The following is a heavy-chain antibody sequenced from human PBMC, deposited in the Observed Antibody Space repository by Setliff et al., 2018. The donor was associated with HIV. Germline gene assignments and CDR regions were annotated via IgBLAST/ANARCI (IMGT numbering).Heavy chain of an antibody. CDR2: ISSSGSTI. V-gene: IGHV3-48*03. J-gene: IGHJ3*02. Sequence: SLRLSCAASGFTFSSYEMNWVRQAPGKGLEWVSYISSSGSTIYYADSVKGRFTISRDNAKNSLFLQMNSLRADDTAVYYCARDNEYYDRAFDIWGQGTMVTVSS. D-gene: IGHD3-22*01. CDR3: ARDNEYYDRAFDI. CDR1: GFTFSSYE.